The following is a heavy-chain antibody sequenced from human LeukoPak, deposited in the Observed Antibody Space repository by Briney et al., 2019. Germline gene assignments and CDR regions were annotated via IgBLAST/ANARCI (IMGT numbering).Heavy chain of an antibody. V-gene: IGHV1-8*01. CDR2: MNPNSGNT. D-gene: IGHD5-12*01. CDR1: GYTFTSYD. Sequence: ASVKVSCKASGYTFTSYDINWVRQATGQGLEWMGWMNPNSGNTGYAQKFQGRVTMTRNTSISTAYMELSSLRSEDTAVYYCARGHLGDIVATTGPGYYYYMDVWGKGTTVTVSS. CDR3: ARGHLGDIVATTGPGYYYYMDV. J-gene: IGHJ6*03.